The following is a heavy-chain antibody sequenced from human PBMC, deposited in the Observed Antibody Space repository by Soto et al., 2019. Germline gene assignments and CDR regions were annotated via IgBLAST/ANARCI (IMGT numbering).Heavy chain of an antibody. V-gene: IGHV1-69*13. D-gene: IGHD1-7*01. CDR3: ASSSRRRITGTTGSDYYYYGMDV. CDR2: IIPIFGTA. J-gene: IGHJ6*02. CDR1: GGTFSSYA. Sequence: ASVKVSCKASGGTFSSYAISWVRQAPGQGLEWMGGIIPIFGTANYAQKFQGRVTITADESTSTAYMELSSLRSEETAVYYCASSSRRRITGTTGSDYYYYGMDVWGQGTTVTVSS.